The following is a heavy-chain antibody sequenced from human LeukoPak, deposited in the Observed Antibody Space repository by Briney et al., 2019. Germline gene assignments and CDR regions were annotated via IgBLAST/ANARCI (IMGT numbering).Heavy chain of an antibody. CDR3: TTYGSGSYSNDY. CDR2: IKSKTDGGTT. Sequence: GGSLRPSCAASGFTFSNAWMSWVRQAPGKGLEWVGRIKSKTDGGTTDYAAPVKGRFTISRDDSKNTLYLQMNSPKTEDTAVYYCTTYGSGSYSNDYWGQGTLVTVSS. D-gene: IGHD3-10*01. V-gene: IGHV3-15*01. J-gene: IGHJ4*02. CDR1: GFTFSNAW.